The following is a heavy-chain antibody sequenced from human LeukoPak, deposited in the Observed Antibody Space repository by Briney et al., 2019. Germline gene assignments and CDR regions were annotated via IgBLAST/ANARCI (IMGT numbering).Heavy chain of an antibody. V-gene: IGHV4-39*01. Sequence: SETLSLTCTVSGGSISSGDLHWGWIRQPPGKGLEWIGSFSNSGSTYYNASLKSRVTISVDTSKNQVSLKLSSVTASDTAVYYCARLSYRRFDYWGQGTLVTVSS. J-gene: IGHJ4*02. CDR2: FSNSGST. D-gene: IGHD4-11*01. CDR3: ARLSYRRFDY. CDR1: GGSISSGDLH.